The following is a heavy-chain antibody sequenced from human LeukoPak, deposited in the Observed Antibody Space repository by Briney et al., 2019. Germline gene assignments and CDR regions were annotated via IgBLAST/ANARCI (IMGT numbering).Heavy chain of an antibody. CDR3: ARETGGFDY. J-gene: IGHJ4*02. D-gene: IGHD7-27*01. CDR2: ISWNSGSI. CDR1: GFTFDDYA. V-gene: IGHV3-9*01. Sequence: GGSLRLSCAASGFTFDDYAMHWVRQAPGKGLEWVSGISWNSGSIGYADSVKGRFTISRDNAKNSLYLQMNSLRADDTAVYYCARETGGFDYWGQGTLVTVFS.